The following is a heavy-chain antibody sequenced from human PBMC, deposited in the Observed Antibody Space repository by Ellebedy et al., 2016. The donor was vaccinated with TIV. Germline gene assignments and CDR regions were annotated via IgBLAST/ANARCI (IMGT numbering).Heavy chain of an antibody. CDR1: GFTFGDYG. Sequence: GGSLRLXXTTSGFTFGDYGMSWFRRAPGKGLEWVGLITSKPYGGTTKYAASVKGRFTISRDDSKSIAYLQMSSLKIEDTAVYYCGRQFPKSAYYYYMDVWGKGTTVTVSS. CDR2: ITSKPYGGTT. J-gene: IGHJ6*03. V-gene: IGHV3-49*03. D-gene: IGHD2-21*01. CDR3: GRQFPKSAYYYYMDV.